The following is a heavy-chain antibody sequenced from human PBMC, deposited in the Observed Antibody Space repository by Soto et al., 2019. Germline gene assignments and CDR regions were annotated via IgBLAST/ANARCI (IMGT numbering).Heavy chain of an antibody. D-gene: IGHD2-21*02. CDR3: ARDLKCSGDCLHDAFDI. CDR2: IIPIFGTA. Sequence: SVKVSCKASGGTFSSYAISWVRQAPGQGLEWMGGIIPIFGTANYAQKFQGRVTITADKSTSTAYMELSSVRSEDTAVYYCARDLKCSGDCLHDAFDIRGPETMGTVSS. J-gene: IGHJ3*02. CDR1: GGTFSSYA. V-gene: IGHV1-69*06.